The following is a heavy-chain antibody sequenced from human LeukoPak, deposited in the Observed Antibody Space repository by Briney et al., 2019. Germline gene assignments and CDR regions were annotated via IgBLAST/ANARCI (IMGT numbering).Heavy chain of an antibody. CDR3: ARDIRMAYYYHGMDV. J-gene: IGHJ6*02. V-gene: IGHV4-31*03. CDR1: GGSINSGGYY. CDR2: IYYSGST. Sequence: SETLSLTCTVSGGSINSGGYYWSCVRQHPGKGLEWIGYIYYSGSTYYNPSLKSRATISVDTSKNQFSLKLSSVTAADTAVYYCARDIRMAYYYHGMDVWGQGTTVTVSS. D-gene: IGHD2-21*01.